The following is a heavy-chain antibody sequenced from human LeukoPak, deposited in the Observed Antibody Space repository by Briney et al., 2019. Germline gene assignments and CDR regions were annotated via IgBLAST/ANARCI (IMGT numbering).Heavy chain of an antibody. Sequence: PGGSLRLSCAASGFTFSDVYMSWVRQAPGKGLEWVSVIYSGGSTYYADSVKGRFAISRDNSKNTLYLQMNSLRAEDTAVYYCARESVRVTGTKYYYYGMDVWGQGTTVTVSS. CDR2: IYSGGST. V-gene: IGHV3-66*01. J-gene: IGHJ6*02. CDR1: GFTFSDVY. D-gene: IGHD1-20*01. CDR3: ARESVRVTGTKYYYYGMDV.